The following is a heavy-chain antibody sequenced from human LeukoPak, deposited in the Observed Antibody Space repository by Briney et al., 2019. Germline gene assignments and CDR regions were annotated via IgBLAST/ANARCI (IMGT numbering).Heavy chain of an antibody. D-gene: IGHD6-13*01. CDR1: GGSISSYY. Sequence: SETLSLTCTVSGGSISSYYWSWIRQPPGKGLEWIGYIYYSGSTNYNPSLKSRVTISVDTSKNQFSLKLSSVTAADTAVYYCARAPGRIVAAGRGYFDYWGQGTLVTVSS. V-gene: IGHV4-59*01. CDR3: ARAPGRIVAAGRGYFDY. CDR2: IYYSGST. J-gene: IGHJ4*02.